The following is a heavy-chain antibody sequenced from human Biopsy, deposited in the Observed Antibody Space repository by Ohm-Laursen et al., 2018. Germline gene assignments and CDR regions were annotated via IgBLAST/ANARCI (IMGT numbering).Heavy chain of an antibody. V-gene: IGHV1-69*06. J-gene: IGHJ1*01. Sequence: ASVKVSCKAPGYTFSNYCVNWVRQAPGQGLEWLGWNIPIIGTANYAQKFQDGVTAAADTSTSTATIEMGSLRFDDTALYYCATKGTGYFHLWGQGTLVIVSS. CDR3: ATKGTGYFHL. CDR1: GYTFSNYC. CDR2: NIPIIGTA.